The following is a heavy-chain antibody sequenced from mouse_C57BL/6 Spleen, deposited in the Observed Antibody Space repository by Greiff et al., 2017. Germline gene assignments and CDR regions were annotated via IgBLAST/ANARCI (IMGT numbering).Heavy chain of an antibody. CDR1: GYAFSSSW. V-gene: IGHV1-82*01. J-gene: IGHJ4*01. CDR3: ARSAYYGSSYDAMDY. CDR2: IYPGDGDT. Sequence: VQGVESGPELVKPGASVKISCKASGYAFSSSWMNWVKQRPGKGLEWIGRIYPGDGDTNYNGKFKGKATLTADKSSSTAYMQLSSLTSEDSAVYFGARSAYYGSSYDAMDYWGQGTSVTVSS. D-gene: IGHD1-1*01.